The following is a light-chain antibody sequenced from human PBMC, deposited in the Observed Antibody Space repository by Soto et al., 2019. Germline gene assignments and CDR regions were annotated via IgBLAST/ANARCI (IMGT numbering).Light chain of an antibody. V-gene: IGLV2-14*01. CDR2: DVS. Sequence: QSALTQPASVSGSPGQSITISCTGTSSDVGGYNYVSWYQQHPGKTPKLMIYDVSNRPSGVSNRFSGSKSGNTASLTISGLQAEYEADYYCSSYTSSSTLVFGGETTLTVL. CDR3: SSYTSSSTLV. J-gene: IGLJ3*02. CDR1: SSDVGGYNY.